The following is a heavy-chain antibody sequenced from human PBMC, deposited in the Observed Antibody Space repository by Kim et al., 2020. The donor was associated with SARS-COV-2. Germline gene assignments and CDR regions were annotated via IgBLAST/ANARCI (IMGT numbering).Heavy chain of an antibody. CDR3: ARGSIAVAGPIHY. V-gene: IGHV3-11*05. Sequence: AASGKGRLPMSRDNAKNSLYMQMTGLRAEDTAVYYCARGSIAVAGPIHYWGQGTLVTVSS. J-gene: IGHJ4*02. D-gene: IGHD6-19*01.